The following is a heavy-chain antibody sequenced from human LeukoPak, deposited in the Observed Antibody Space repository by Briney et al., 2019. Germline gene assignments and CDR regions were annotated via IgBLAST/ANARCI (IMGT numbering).Heavy chain of an antibody. CDR1: GGTFSSYA. D-gene: IGHD1-1*01. CDR3: ARGAANWNDGYYYYYMDV. J-gene: IGHJ6*03. Sequence: SVKVSCKASGGTFSSYAISWVRQAPGQGLGWMGGIIPIFGTANYAQKFQGRVTITADKFTSTAYMELSSLRSEDTAVYYCARGAANWNDGYYYYYMDVWGKGTTVTVSS. V-gene: IGHV1-69*06. CDR2: IIPIFGTA.